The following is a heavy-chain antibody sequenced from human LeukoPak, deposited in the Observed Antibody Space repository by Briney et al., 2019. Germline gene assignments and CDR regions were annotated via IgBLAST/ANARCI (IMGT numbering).Heavy chain of an antibody. J-gene: IGHJ3*02. CDR2: ISGSGGST. CDR1: GFTFSTYA. V-gene: IGHV3-23*01. CDR3: ARVLGELLEISAFDI. Sequence: GGSLRLSCAASGFTFSTYAMTWVRQAPGKGLEWVSSISGSGGSTYYADSVKGRFTISRDNAKNSLYLQMNSLRAEDTAVYYCARVLGELLEISAFDIWGQGTMVTVSS. D-gene: IGHD1-26*01.